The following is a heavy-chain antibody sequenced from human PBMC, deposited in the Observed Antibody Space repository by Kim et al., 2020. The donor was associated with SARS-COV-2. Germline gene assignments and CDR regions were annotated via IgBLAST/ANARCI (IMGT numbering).Heavy chain of an antibody. V-gene: IGHV1-69*01. J-gene: IGHJ4*02. CDR3: ARGRAYCTNY. Sequence: TYAQDFKGRVVFTVDDSVSTAYMELSSLRIEDTAVYYCARGRAYCTNYWGQGTLVTVSS. D-gene: IGHD2-8*01.